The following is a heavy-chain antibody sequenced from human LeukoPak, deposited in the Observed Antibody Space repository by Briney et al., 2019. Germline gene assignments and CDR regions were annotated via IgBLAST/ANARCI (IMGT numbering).Heavy chain of an antibody. CDR2: IYYSGST. CDR3: ARDSNWFDP. CDR1: GGSISSSSYY. J-gene: IGHJ5*02. V-gene: IGHV4-39*07. Sequence: SETLSLTCTVSGGSISSSSYYWVWIRQPPGKGLEWIGSIYYSGSTYYNPSLKSRVTISVDTSKNQFSLKLSSVTAADTAVYYCARDSNWFDPWGQGTLVTVSS.